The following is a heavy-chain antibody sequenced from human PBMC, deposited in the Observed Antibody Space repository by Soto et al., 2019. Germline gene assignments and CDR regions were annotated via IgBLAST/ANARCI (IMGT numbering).Heavy chain of an antibody. J-gene: IGHJ6*03. CDR3: ARGRSPFWSGSMDV. CDR2: MNPNSGNT. CDR1: GYTFTSCD. D-gene: IGHD3-3*01. Sequence: ASVKVSCKASGYTFTSCDINWVRQATGQGLEWMGWMNPNSGNTGYAQKFQGRVTMTRNTSISTAYMELSSLRSEDTAVYYCARGRSPFWSGSMDVWGKGTTVTVSS. V-gene: IGHV1-8*01.